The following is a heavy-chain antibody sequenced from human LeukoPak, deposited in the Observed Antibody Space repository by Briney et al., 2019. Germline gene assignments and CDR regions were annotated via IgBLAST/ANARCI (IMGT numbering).Heavy chain of an antibody. D-gene: IGHD2-15*01. CDR1: GFTFRSYD. V-gene: IGHV3-23*01. J-gene: IGHJ4*02. CDR3: AKRRGYCSGGSCSIIGLDY. Sequence: QTGGSLRLSCAASGFTFRSYDMSWVRQAPGKGLEWVSGISDTGSNTYYADSVKGRFTISRDNSRNTLYLQMNSLSAEDTAVYFCAKRRGYCSGGSCSIIGLDYWGQGTLVTVSS. CDR2: ISDTGSNT.